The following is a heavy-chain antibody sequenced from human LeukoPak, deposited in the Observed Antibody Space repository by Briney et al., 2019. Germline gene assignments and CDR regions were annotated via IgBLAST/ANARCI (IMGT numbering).Heavy chain of an antibody. D-gene: IGHD3-3*01. CDR1: GYTFTSYD. Sequence: VSVKVSCKASGYTFTSYDINWVRQATGQGLEWMGWMNPNSGNTGYAQKFQGRVTMTRNTSISTAYMELSSLRSEDTAVYYCARGLPRITIFGVAFDYWGQGTLVTVSS. CDR2: MNPNSGNT. V-gene: IGHV1-8*01. J-gene: IGHJ4*02. CDR3: ARGLPRITIFGVAFDY.